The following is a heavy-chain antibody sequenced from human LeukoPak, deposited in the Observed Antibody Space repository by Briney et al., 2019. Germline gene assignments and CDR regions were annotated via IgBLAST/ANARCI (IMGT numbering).Heavy chain of an antibody. CDR1: GGSISSHY. Sequence: SETLSLTCTVSGGSISSHYXXXXXQPPRXXXXXXGYIXXXGSTNYNXXXXXXVTXSVDTSKNQFSLNHNSLTAADSAVYYCARKSHQRGYGGYDYWGQGTLVTVSS. D-gene: IGHD5-12*01. CDR3: ARKSHQRGYGGYDY. V-gene: IGHV4-59*11. CDR2: IXXXGST. J-gene: IGHJ4*02.